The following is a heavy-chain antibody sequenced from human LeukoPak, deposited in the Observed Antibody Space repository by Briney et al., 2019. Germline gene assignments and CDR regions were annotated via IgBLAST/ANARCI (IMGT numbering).Heavy chain of an antibody. Sequence: ASVKVSCKASGYTFTDYYMHWVRQAPGQGLEWMGWINPKSGGTIYAQKFQGRVTMTRDTSISTAYMELSSLKSDDTAVYYCARDPPIGGADVFDIWGQGTMVTVSS. CDR1: GYTFTDYY. J-gene: IGHJ3*02. V-gene: IGHV1-2*02. D-gene: IGHD3-10*01. CDR2: INPKSGGT. CDR3: ARDPPIGGADVFDI.